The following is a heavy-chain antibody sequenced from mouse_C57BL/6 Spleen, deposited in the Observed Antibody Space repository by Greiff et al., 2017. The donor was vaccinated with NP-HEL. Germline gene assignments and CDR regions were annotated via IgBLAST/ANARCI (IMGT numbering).Heavy chain of an antibody. J-gene: IGHJ4*01. CDR3: ARSAGTEAMDY. CDR1: GYAFSSSW. V-gene: IGHV1-82*01. D-gene: IGHD4-1*01. CDR2: IYPGDGDT. Sequence: VQLVESGPELVKPGASVKISCKASGYAFSSSWMNWVKQRPGKGLEWIGRIYPGDGDTNYNGKFKGKATLTADKSSSTAYMQLSSLTSEDSAVYFCARSAGTEAMDYWGQGTSVTVSS.